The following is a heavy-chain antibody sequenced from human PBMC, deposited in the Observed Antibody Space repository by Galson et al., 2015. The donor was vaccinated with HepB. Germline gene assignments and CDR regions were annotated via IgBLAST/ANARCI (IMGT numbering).Heavy chain of an antibody. CDR1: GGTFSSYA. CDR2: IIPILGIA. D-gene: IGHD3-22*01. CDR3: ARDLSDYYDSSGYYYGYFDY. V-gene: IGHV1-69*04. J-gene: IGHJ4*02. Sequence: SGAEVKKPGESLKISCKASGGTFSSYAISWVRQAPGQGLEWMGRIIPILGIANYAQKFQGRVTITADKSTSTAYMELSSLRSEDTAVYYCARDLSDYYDSSGYYYGYFDYWGQGTLVTVSS.